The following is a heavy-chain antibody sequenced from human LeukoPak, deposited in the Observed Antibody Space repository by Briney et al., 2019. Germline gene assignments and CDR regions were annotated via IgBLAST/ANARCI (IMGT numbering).Heavy chain of an antibody. V-gene: IGHV1-2*02. CDR2: INPNSGGT. CDR1: GYTFTVYY. Sequence: ASVTVSFTASGYTFTVYYMHWVRQAPGQGLEWMGWINPNSGGTNYAQKFQGRVTMTRDTSISTAYMELSRLRSDDTAVYYCARPREVYYYGSGSLDYWGQGTLVTVSS. CDR3: ARPREVYYYGSGSLDY. J-gene: IGHJ4*02. D-gene: IGHD3-10*01.